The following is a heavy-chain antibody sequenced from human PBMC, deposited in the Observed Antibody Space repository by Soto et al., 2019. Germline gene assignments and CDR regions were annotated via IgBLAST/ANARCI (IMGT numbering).Heavy chain of an antibody. CDR2: INHSGST. J-gene: IGHJ4*02. CDR3: ARGRHYYDSSGYSRFDY. CDR1: GGSFSGYY. Sequence: SETLSLTCAVYGGSFSGYYWSWIRQPPGKGLEWIGEINHSGSTNYNPSLKSRVTISVDTSKNQFSLKLSSVTAADTAVYYCARGRHYYDSSGYSRFDYWGQGXLVTVSS. V-gene: IGHV4-34*01. D-gene: IGHD3-22*01.